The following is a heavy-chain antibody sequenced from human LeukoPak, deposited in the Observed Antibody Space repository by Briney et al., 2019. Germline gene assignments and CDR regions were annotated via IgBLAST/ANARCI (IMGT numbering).Heavy chain of an antibody. CDR1: GFTFSSYA. Sequence: GGSLRLSCAASGFTFSSYAMSWVRQAPGKGLEWVSAISGSASSTYYADSVRGRFTISRDNSKNTLYLQMNSLRAEDTAVYYCTKSPPLIAARSYFDYWGQGTLVTVSS. D-gene: IGHD6-6*01. V-gene: IGHV3-23*01. CDR3: TKSPPLIAARSYFDY. CDR2: ISGSASST. J-gene: IGHJ4*02.